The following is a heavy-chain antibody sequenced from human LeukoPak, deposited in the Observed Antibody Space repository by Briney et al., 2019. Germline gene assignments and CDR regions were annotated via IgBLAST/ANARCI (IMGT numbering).Heavy chain of an antibody. CDR3: ARGLYYYDSSGYYPYYFDY. CDR1: GGSISSYY. Sequence: SETLSLTCTVSGGSISSYYWSWIRQPAGKGLEWIGRIYTSGSTNYNPSLKSRVTMSVDTSKNQFSLKLSSVTAADTAVYYCARGLYYYDSSGYYPYYFDYWGQGTLVTVSS. CDR2: IYTSGST. D-gene: IGHD3-22*01. J-gene: IGHJ4*02. V-gene: IGHV4-4*07.